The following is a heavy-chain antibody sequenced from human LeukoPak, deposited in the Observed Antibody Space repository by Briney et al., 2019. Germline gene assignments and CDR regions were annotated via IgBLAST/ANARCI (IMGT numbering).Heavy chain of an antibody. D-gene: IGHD3-3*01. CDR1: GGSISSYY. CDR3: ASPYDFWSGYYL. V-gene: IGHV4-4*07. Sequence: SETLSLTCTVSGGSISSYYWSWTRQPAGKGLEWIGRIYTSGSTNYNPSLKSRVTVSVDTSKNQFSLKLSSVTAADTAVYYCASPYDFWSGYYLWGQGTLVTVSS. CDR2: IYTSGST. J-gene: IGHJ4*02.